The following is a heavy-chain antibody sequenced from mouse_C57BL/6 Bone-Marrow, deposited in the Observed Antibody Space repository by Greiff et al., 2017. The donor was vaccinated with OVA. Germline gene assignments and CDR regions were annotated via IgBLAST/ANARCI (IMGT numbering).Heavy chain of an antibody. Sequence: QVQLQQSGAELVKPGASVKMSCKASGYTFTSYWITWVKQRPGQGLEWIGDIYPGSGSTNYNEKFKSKATLTVDTSSSTAYMQLSSLTSEDSAVYYCARRYYGSRWYFDVWGTGTTVTVSS. J-gene: IGHJ1*03. CDR3: ARRYYGSRWYFDV. V-gene: IGHV1-55*01. D-gene: IGHD1-1*01. CDR1: GYTFTSYW. CDR2: IYPGSGST.